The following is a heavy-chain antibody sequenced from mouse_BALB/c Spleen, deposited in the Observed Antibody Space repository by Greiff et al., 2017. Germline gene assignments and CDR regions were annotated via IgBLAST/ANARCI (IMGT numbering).Heavy chain of an antibody. CDR1: GFSLTSYG. J-gene: IGHJ4*01. CDR2: IWAGGST. D-gene: IGHD4-1*01. CDR3: ARVVPGDYYAMDY. Sequence: QVQLQQSGPGLVAPSQSLSITCTVSGFSLTSYGVHWVRQPPGKGLEWLGVIWAGGSTNYNSALMSRLSISKDNSKSQVFLKMNSLQTDDTAMYYCARVVPGDYYAMDYWGQGTSVTVSS. V-gene: IGHV2-9*02.